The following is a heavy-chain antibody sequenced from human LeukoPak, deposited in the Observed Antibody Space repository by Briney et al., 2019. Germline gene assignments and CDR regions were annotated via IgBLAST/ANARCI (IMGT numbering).Heavy chain of an antibody. CDR1: GYSISSGYY. Sequence: SETLSLTCTVSGYSISSGYYWGWIRQPPGKGLEWIGSIYHSGSTYYNPSLKSRVTISVDTSKNQFSLKLSSVTAADTAVYYCARHVRVFDYWGQGTLVTVSS. CDR2: IYHSGST. D-gene: IGHD3-10*02. V-gene: IGHV4-38-2*02. J-gene: IGHJ4*02. CDR3: ARHVRVFDY.